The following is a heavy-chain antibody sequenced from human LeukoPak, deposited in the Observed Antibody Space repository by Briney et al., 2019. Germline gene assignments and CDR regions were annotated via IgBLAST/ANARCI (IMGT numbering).Heavy chain of an antibody. Sequence: ESGPTLVKPTQALTLTCTFSGFSLTTGGVGVGWICQPPGKAPEWLAIVYWHDDKRYNPSLKNRLTITEDASRNQVVLTMTNMAPVDTGTYYCAHRLYSGSLRGCNFDYWGQGALVTVSS. V-gene: IGHV2-5*01. CDR1: GFSLTTGGVG. CDR3: AHRLYSGSLRGCNFDY. CDR2: VYWHDDK. D-gene: IGHD1-26*01. J-gene: IGHJ4*02.